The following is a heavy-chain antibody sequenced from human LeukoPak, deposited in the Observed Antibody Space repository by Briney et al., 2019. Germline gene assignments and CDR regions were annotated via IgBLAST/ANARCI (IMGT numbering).Heavy chain of an antibody. V-gene: IGHV4-4*07. CDR1: GGSISSYY. J-gene: IGHJ5*02. CDR3: AAPLPPLGFDP. CDR2: IYTSGST. Sequence: PSETLSLTCTVSGGSISSYYWSWIRQPAGKGLEWIGRIYTSGSTNYNPSLKSRVTMSVDTSKNQFSLKLSSVTAADRAVYYCAAPLPPLGFDPWGQGTLVTVSS.